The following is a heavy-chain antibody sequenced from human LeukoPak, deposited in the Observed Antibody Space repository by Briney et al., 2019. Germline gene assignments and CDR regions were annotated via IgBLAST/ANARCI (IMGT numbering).Heavy chain of an antibody. CDR2: ISSSSSYI. CDR1: GFTFSSYG. V-gene: IGHV3-21*01. D-gene: IGHD6-19*01. J-gene: IGHJ4*02. CDR3: ARAEVWLDY. Sequence: GGSLRLSCAVSGFTFSSYGMNWVGQAPGKGLEWVSSISSSSSYIYYADSVKGRFTISRDNAKNSLYLQMNSLRAEDTAVYYCARAEVWLDYWGQGTLVTVSS.